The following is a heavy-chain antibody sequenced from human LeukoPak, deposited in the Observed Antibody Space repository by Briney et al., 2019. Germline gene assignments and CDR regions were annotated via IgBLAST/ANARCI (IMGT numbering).Heavy chain of an antibody. CDR2: TYYRSKWYN. Sequence: SQTLSLTCAISGDSVSSNSAAWNWIRQPPSRGLEWLGRTYYRSKWYNDYAVSVKSRITINPDTSKNQFSLQLNSVTPEDTAVYYCARVPAPWELYAFDIWGQGTMVTVSS. J-gene: IGHJ3*02. V-gene: IGHV6-1*01. CDR3: ARVPAPWELYAFDI. D-gene: IGHD1-26*01. CDR1: GDSVSSNSAA.